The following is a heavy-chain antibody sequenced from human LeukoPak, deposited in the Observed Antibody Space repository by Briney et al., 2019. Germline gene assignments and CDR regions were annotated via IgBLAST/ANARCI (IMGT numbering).Heavy chain of an antibody. J-gene: IGHJ4*02. D-gene: IGHD3-9*01. CDR2: IYSGGST. CDR3: ARVVEGLTDYFDY. V-gene: IGHV3-53*01. Sequence: GGSLRLSCAASGFTFSSYWMHWVRQAPGKGLEWVSVIYSGGSTYYADSVKGRFTISRDNSKNTLYLQMNSLRAEDTAVYYCARVVEGLTDYFDYWGQGTLVTVSS. CDR1: GFTFSSYW.